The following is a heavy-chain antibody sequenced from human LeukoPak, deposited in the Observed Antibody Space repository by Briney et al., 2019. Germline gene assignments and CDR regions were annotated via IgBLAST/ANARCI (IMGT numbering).Heavy chain of an antibody. J-gene: IGHJ3*02. Sequence: GEAPQISSKAAGCSFTSYWSSWWRRMPGKDVEGMGTIYPGDSDTRYNPSFQDQLTISADKTISTAYRQWSSLKASDTAMYYCAGPSSGTVFFNAFDIWGQGTMVTVSS. CDR1: GCSFTSYW. V-gene: IGHV5-51*01. CDR2: IYPGDSDT. D-gene: IGHD6-19*01. CDR3: AGPSSGTVFFNAFDI.